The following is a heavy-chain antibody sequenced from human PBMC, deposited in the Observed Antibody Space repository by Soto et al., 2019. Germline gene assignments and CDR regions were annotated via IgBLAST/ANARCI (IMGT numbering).Heavy chain of an antibody. CDR1: GVSISSNTYC. Sequence: SETLSLTCTVSGVSISSNTYCWGWIRQPPGKGLEWIGSIYYSGSTYYNPSLKSRVTISADTSKNQFSLKLSSVAAADTAVYYCATGRGGVERQGRAYFDYWGQGALVTVSS. CDR2: IYYSGST. CDR3: ATGRGGVERQGRAYFDY. V-gene: IGHV4-39*01. J-gene: IGHJ4*02. D-gene: IGHD1-1*01.